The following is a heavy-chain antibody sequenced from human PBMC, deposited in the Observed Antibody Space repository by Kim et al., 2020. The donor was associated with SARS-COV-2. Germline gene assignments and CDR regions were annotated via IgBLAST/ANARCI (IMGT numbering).Heavy chain of an antibody. CDR3: AIPTLTTGIAAAGAGVDP. Sequence: GGSLRLSCAASGFTFSDYYLSWIRQAPGKGLEWVSYISSSGSTIYYADSVKGRTTISRDNAKNSLYLQMNSLRAEDTAVYYCAIPTLTTGIAAAGAGVDPWGQGTLVTVSS. CDR1: GFTFSDYY. CDR2: ISSSGSTI. V-gene: IGHV3-11*01. D-gene: IGHD6-13*01. J-gene: IGHJ5*02.